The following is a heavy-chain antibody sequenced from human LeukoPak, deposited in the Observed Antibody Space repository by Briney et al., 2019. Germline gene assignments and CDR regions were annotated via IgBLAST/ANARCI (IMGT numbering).Heavy chain of an antibody. D-gene: IGHD1-7*01. CDR3: ARVAPLDFNWNYGNWFDP. J-gene: IGHJ5*02. CDR2: INPNSGGT. Sequence: ASVKVSFKASGYTFTVYYMHWVRQAPGQGLEWMGWINPNSGGTNYAQKFQGRVTMTRDTSISTAYMELSRLRSDDTAVYYCARVAPLDFNWNYGNWFDPWGQGTLVTVSS. V-gene: IGHV1-2*02. CDR1: GYTFTVYY.